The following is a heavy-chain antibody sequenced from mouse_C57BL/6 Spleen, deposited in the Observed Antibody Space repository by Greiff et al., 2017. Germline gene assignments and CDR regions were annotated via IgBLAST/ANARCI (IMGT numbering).Heavy chain of an antibody. CDR2: IRSKSNNYAT. CDR1: GFSFNTYA. CDR3: ERQGGGVYFDY. J-gene: IGHJ2*01. V-gene: IGHV10-1*01. Sequence: VQLQQSGGGLVQPKGSLKLSCAASGFSFNTYAMNWVRQAPGKGLEWVARIRSKSNNYATYYADSVKDRFTISSDDSESMLYLQMNNLKTEDTARYYCERQGGGVYFDYWGQGTTLTVAS.